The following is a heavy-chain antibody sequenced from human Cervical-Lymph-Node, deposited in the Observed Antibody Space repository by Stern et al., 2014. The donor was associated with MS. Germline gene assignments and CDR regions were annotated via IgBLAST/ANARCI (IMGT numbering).Heavy chain of an antibody. CDR3: ARDGIAAAGKGEIYYYYGMDV. CDR1: GYTFTSYG. J-gene: IGHJ6*02. V-gene: IGHV1-18*01. D-gene: IGHD6-13*01. Sequence: QVQLVQSGAEVKKPGASVKVSCKASGYTFTSYGISWVRQGPGPGLEWMGWISAYNGNTNYAQKLQGRVTMTTDTSTSTAYMELRSLRSDDTAVYYCARDGIAAAGKGEIYYYYGMDVWGQGTTVTVSS. CDR2: ISAYNGNT.